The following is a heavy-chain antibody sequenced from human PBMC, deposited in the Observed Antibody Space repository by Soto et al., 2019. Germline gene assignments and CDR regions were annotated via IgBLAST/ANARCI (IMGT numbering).Heavy chain of an antibody. Sequence: SETLSLTCTVSGGSISSYYWSWIRQPPGKGLEWIGYIYYSGSTNYNPSLKSRVTISVDTSKNQFSLKLSSVTAADTAVYYCASLGYCSSTSCHEGYFDYWGQGTLVTVSS. CDR1: GGSISSYY. CDR3: ASLGYCSSTSCHEGYFDY. CDR2: IYYSGST. D-gene: IGHD2-2*01. J-gene: IGHJ4*02. V-gene: IGHV4-59*08.